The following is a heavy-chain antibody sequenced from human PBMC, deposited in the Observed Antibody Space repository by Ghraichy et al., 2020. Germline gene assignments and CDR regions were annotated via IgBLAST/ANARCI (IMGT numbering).Heavy chain of an antibody. CDR3: TRLPYCSSTSCYRGDFDY. CDR2: IRSKANSYAT. V-gene: IGHV3-73*01. Sequence: GGSLRLSCPASGFTFSGSAMHWVRQASGKGLEWVGRIRSKANSYATAYAASVKGRFTISRDDSKNTAYLQMNSLKTEDTAVYYCTRLPYCSSTSCYRGDFDYWGQGTLVTVSS. D-gene: IGHD2-2*01. CDR1: GFTFSGSA. J-gene: IGHJ4*02.